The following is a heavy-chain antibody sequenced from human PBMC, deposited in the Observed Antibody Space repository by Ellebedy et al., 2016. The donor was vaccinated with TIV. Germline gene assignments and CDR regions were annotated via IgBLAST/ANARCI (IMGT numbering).Heavy chain of an antibody. V-gene: IGHV3-21*01. J-gene: IGHJ3*02. CDR2: ISSNSNYI. CDR1: GFPFSAYT. CDR3: ARDSGWAAFDI. Sequence: GESLKIPCAASGFPFSAYTMNWVRQAPGKGLEWVSSISSNSNYIYCPDSVKGRFTISRDNAKNSLYLQMNSLRAEDTAVYYCARDSGWAAFDIWGQGTMVTVSS. D-gene: IGHD1-26*01.